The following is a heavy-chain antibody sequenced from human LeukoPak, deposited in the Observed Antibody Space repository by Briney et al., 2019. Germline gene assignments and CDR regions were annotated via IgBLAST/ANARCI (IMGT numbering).Heavy chain of an antibody. CDR1: GXAXRTSGMG. Sequence: XXSGXAXRTSGMGXXXXXXXXXXPLEWLPLIDCDEHEYYSTALKTRLTISKDTSKNQVVLTMTNMDPVDTATYYCALTSVAGTYYWGQGTLVTVS. D-gene: IGHD6-19*01. V-gene: IGHV2-70*01. CDR2: IDCDEHE. J-gene: IGHJ4*02. CDR3: ALTSVAGTYY.